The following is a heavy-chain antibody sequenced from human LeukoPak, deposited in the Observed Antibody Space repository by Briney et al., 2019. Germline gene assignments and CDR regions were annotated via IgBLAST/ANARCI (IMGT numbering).Heavy chain of an antibody. D-gene: IGHD3-16*01. CDR3: ARDLFDFYTWGSYGSFDI. Sequence: PGGSLRLSCAASGFNVSTHTMNWVRQAPGKGLEWVSSISKSSTYIYYTDSVKGRFTISGDNAKNSLYLQMNSLRAEDTAVYYCARDLFDFYTWGSYGSFDIWGQGTMVTVSS. J-gene: IGHJ3*02. CDR1: GFNVSTHT. CDR2: ISKSSTYI. V-gene: IGHV3-21*01.